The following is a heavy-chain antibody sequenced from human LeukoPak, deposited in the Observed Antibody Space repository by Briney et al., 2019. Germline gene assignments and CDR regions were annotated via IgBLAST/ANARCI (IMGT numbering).Heavy chain of an antibody. D-gene: IGHD6-19*01. CDR2: ISAYNDNT. J-gene: IGHJ4*02. V-gene: IGHV1-18*01. Sequence: ASVKVPCKASGYTFTNYGISWVRQAPGQGLEWMGWISAYNDNTKYAQKLQGRVTMTTDTSTSTAYMELRSLRSDDTAVYYCARDEGIAMAGTCGYWGQGTLVTVSS. CDR3: ARDEGIAMAGTCGY. CDR1: GYTFTNYG.